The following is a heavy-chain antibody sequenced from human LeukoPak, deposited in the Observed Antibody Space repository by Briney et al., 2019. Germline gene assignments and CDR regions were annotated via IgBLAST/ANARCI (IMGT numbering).Heavy chain of an antibody. CDR3: ARGDRSTSCLFDY. CDR1: GGSFSGYY. CDR2: INHSGST. D-gene: IGHD2-2*01. V-gene: IGHV4-34*01. Sequence: SETLSLTCAVYGGSFSGYYWSWIRQPPGKGLEWIGEINHSGSTNYNPSLKSRVTISVDTSKNQFSLKLSSVTAADTAVYYCARGDRSTSCLFDYWGQGTLVTVSS. J-gene: IGHJ4*02.